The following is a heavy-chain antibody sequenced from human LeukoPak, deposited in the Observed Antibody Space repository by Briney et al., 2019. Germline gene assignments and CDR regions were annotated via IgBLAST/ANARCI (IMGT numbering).Heavy chain of an antibody. Sequence: ASVKVSCKASGGTFSSYAISWVRQAPGQGLEWMGGIIPIFGTANYAQKFQGRVTITADESTSTAYMELSSLRSDDTAVYYCARDCRYRGSSTSCYTSFDYWGQGTLVTVSS. CDR1: GGTFSSYA. CDR3: ARDCRYRGSSTSCYTSFDY. D-gene: IGHD2-2*02. V-gene: IGHV1-69*13. CDR2: IIPIFGTA. J-gene: IGHJ4*02.